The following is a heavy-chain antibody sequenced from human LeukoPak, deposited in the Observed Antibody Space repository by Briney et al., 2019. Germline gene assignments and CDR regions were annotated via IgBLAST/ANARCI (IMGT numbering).Heavy chain of an antibody. CDR3: ARGTTASDLDGTAY. V-gene: IGHV4-39*07. CDR2: IYYSGST. CDR1: GGSISSSSYY. D-gene: IGHD1/OR15-1a*01. J-gene: IGHJ4*02. Sequence: SETLSLTCTVSGGSISSSSYYWGWIRQPPGKGLEWIGSIYYSGSTYYNPSLKSRVTISVDTSKNQFSLKLSSVTAADTAVYYCARGTTASDLDGTAYWGQGTLVTVSS.